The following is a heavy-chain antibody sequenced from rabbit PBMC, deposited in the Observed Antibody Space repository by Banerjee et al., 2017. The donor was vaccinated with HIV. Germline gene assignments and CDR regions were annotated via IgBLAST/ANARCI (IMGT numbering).Heavy chain of an antibody. CDR2: INSNTGDT. J-gene: IGHJ6*01. D-gene: IGHD2-1*01. V-gene: IGHV1S45*01. CDR1: GLDFSNSYW. CDR3: VRGSDDYDARLDV. Sequence: QEQLEESGGGLVQPEGSLTLTCKASGLDFSNSYWICWVRQAPGKGLELIACINSNTGDTVYATWAKGRFTISKASWTTVTLQMTSLTAADTATYFCVRGSDDYDARLDVWGPGTLVTVS.